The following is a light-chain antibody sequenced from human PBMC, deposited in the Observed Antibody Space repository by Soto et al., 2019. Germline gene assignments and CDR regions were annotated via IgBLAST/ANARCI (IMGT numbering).Light chain of an antibody. CDR3: QQRSNWPGT. J-gene: IGKJ3*01. CDR1: QSISSY. CDR2: AAS. Sequence: DIQMTQSPSSLSASVGDRVTITCRASQSISSYLNWYQQKPGKAPKLLIYAASSLQSGVPSRFSGSGSGTDFTLTISSLQPEDFATYYCQQRSNWPGTFGPGTKVDIK. V-gene: IGKV1-39*01.